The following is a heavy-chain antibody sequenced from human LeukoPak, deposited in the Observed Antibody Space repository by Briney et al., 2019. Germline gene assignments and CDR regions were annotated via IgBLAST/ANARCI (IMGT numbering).Heavy chain of an antibody. V-gene: IGHV3-21*01. D-gene: IGHD3-3*01. CDR1: GFTFSSYG. Sequence: GGSLRLSCAASGFTFSSYGMHWVRQAPGKGLEWVSSISSTSSYIYYADSVKGRFTISRDNAKNSLYLQMNSLRVEDTAVYYCARDFSTHWGQGTLVTVSS. J-gene: IGHJ4*02. CDR3: ARDFSTH. CDR2: ISSTSSYI.